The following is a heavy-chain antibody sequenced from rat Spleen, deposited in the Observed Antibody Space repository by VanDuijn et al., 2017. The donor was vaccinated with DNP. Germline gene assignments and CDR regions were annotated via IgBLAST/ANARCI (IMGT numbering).Heavy chain of an antibody. CDR1: GFTFSNYD. CDR3: VRPLGYSSYGFAY. CDR2: ITSDGSNI. V-gene: IGHV5-25*01. D-gene: IGHD1-2*01. J-gene: IGHJ3*01. Sequence: EVQLVESGGGLVQPGRSMKLSCTISGFTFSNYDMAWVRQAPKKGLECVATITSDGSNIYYRDSVKGRFTISRDNAKDTLYIQGDSLRSEDTATYYCVRPLGYSSYGFAYWGQGTLVTVSS.